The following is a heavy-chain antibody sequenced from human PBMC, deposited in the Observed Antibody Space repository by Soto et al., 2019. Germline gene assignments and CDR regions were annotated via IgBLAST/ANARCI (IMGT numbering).Heavy chain of an antibody. CDR1: GYSFTTYW. J-gene: IGHJ5*02. Sequence: PXESLKISCKGSGYSFTTYWIGWVRQMPGKGLEWMGIIYPGDSDTRYSPSFQGQVTISADKSITTAYLQWSSLKASDTAMYYCARHGTSWNNWFDPWGQGTLVTVSS. V-gene: IGHV5-51*01. D-gene: IGHD6-13*01. CDR2: IYPGDSDT. CDR3: ARHGTSWNNWFDP.